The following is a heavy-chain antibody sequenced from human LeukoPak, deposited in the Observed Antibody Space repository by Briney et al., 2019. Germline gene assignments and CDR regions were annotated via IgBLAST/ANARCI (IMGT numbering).Heavy chain of an antibody. D-gene: IGHD3-22*01. V-gene: IGHV4-59*08. J-gene: IGHJ4*02. CDR3: ARRRYYDSSGYYHPVYFDY. CDR2: IYYSGST. Sequence: PSETLSLTCTVSGGSISSYYWSRIRQPPGKGLEWIGYIYYSGSTNYNPPLKSRVTISVDTSKNQFSLKLSSVTAADTAVYYCARRRYYDSSGYYHPVYFDYWGQGTLVTVSS. CDR1: GGSISSYY.